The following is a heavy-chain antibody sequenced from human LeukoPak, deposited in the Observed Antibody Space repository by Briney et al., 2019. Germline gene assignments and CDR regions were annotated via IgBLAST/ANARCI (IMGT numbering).Heavy chain of an antibody. J-gene: IGHJ3*01. CDR3: ARDLNSDYPNDSLDV. D-gene: IGHD4-11*01. CDR2: IKQDGSEK. Sequence: GGSLRLSCAASGFTFSTYWMSWVRQAPGKGLEWVANIKQDGSEKYYVDSVKGRFTVSRDTAKNSLNLQMNSLTGEDTAMYYCARDLNSDYPNDSLDVWGQGTMVTVSS. CDR1: GFTFSTYW. V-gene: IGHV3-7*01.